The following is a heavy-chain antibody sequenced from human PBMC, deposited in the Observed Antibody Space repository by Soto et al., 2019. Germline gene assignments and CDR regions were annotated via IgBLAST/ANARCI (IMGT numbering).Heavy chain of an antibody. D-gene: IGHD3-9*01. V-gene: IGHV3-23*01. CDR3: AKDPNPAYYDILTGHYNVVGFDY. J-gene: IGHJ4*02. Sequence: PGGSLRLSCAASGFTFSSYAMSWVRQAPGKGLEWVSAISGSGGSTYYADSVKGRFTISRDNSKNTLYLQMNSLRAEDTAVYYCAKDPNPAYYDILTGHYNVVGFDYWGQGTLVTVSS. CDR2: ISGSGGST. CDR1: GFTFSSYA.